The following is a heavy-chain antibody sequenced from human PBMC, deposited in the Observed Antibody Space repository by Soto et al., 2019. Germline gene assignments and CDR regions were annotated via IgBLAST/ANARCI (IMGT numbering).Heavy chain of an antibody. V-gene: IGHV1-18*01. Sequence: GASVKVSCKTSGYIFTSYGIGWARQAPGQGLEWMGWINTYNGHTYYAQNLQGRVTLTTDTSTSTAYMELRSLRSNDTAIFYCAHRSPYYTSWNAGWFDPWGQGTLVTVSS. CDR1: GYIFTSYG. D-gene: IGHD2-2*01. CDR3: AHRSPYYTSWNAGWFDP. CDR2: INTYNGHT. J-gene: IGHJ5*02.